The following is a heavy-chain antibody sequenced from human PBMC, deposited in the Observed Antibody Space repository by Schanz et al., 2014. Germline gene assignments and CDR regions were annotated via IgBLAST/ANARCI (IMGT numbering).Heavy chain of an antibody. J-gene: IGHJ4*02. CDR2: INPNSGTT. Sequence: QVQLVQSGAEVKKPGASVKVSCKASGYTFTSDSMHWVRQAPGQGLEWMGWINPNSGTTNYAQKCQGRVTMTRNTSISTAYIELHILTSEDTAVYYCARGRTFDYWGQGTLVTVSS. CDR3: ARGRTFDY. CDR1: GYTFTSDS. V-gene: IGHV1-8*02.